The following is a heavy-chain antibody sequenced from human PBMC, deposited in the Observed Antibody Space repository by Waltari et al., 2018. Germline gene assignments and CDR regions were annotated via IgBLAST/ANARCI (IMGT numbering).Heavy chain of an antibody. CDR3: ARMYYYGSGDTY. CDR1: GFTFSSYS. V-gene: IGHV3-21*01. CDR2: IRSSRSYK. J-gene: IGHJ4*02. D-gene: IGHD3-10*01. Sequence: EVQLVESGGGLVKPGGSLRLSCAASGFTFSSYSMNWVRQAPGKGLERVSSIRSSRSYKDAADSVKGRFTIPRDNAKNSLYLQMSSLRAEDTAVYYCARMYYYGSGDTYWGQGTLVTVSS.